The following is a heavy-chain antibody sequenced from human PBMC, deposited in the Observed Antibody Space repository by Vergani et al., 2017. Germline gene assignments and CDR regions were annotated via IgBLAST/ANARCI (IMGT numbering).Heavy chain of an antibody. Sequence: EVQLVQSGAEVKTPGESLKISCKGSGYSFTSYWIGWVRQMPGKGLEWMGIIYPGDSDTRYSPSFQGQVTISADKSISTAYLQWSSLKASDTAVYYCARGVVVVVAASGYFDYWGQGTLVTVSS. CDR2: IYPGDSDT. V-gene: IGHV5-51*03. D-gene: IGHD2-15*01. CDR3: ARGVVVVVAASGYFDY. J-gene: IGHJ4*02. CDR1: GYSFTSYW.